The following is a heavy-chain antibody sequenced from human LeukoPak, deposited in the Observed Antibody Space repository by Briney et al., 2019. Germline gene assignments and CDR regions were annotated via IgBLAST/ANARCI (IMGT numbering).Heavy chain of an antibody. J-gene: IGHJ5*02. CDR2: INPNPHEDIT. V-gene: IGHV1-46*01. CDR1: GYDFTNYY. CDR3: AREASVGATGGEGYNWFDP. D-gene: IGHD1-26*01. Sequence: ASVEVSCKASGYDFTNYYVHWVRQAPGQGLEWMGTINPNPHEDITTYAQKFQDRVTMTKDPAMSTVYMELSSLTSEDTAVYYCAREASVGATGGEGYNWFDPWGQGTLVTVSS.